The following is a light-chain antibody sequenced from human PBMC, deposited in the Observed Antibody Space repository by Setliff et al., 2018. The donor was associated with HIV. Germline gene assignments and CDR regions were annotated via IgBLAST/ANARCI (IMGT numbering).Light chain of an antibody. Sequence: QSVLTQPVSVSGSPGQSITISCTGTSSDVGSYNLVSWYQQHPGKAPKLMIYQVTKRPSGVSNRFSGSKSGNTASLTISGLQAEDEADYYCCSYAGSSTFEVFGTGTKVTVL. V-gene: IGLV2-23*02. J-gene: IGLJ1*01. CDR3: CSYAGSSTFEV. CDR2: QVT. CDR1: SSDVGSYNL.